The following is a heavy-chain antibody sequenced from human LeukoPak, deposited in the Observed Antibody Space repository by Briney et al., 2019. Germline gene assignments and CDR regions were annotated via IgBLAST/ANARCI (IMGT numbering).Heavy chain of an antibody. J-gene: IGHJ6*03. D-gene: IGHD3-3*01. V-gene: IGHV4-59*12. Sequence: PSETLSLTCTVSGGSISSYYWSWIRQPPGKGLEWIGYIYYSGSTNYNPSLKSRVTISVGTSKNQFSLKLSSVTAADTAVYYCARDYYDFWSAPSHTLWYMDVWGKGTTVTVSS. CDR2: IYYSGST. CDR1: GGSISSYY. CDR3: ARDYYDFWSAPSHTLWYMDV.